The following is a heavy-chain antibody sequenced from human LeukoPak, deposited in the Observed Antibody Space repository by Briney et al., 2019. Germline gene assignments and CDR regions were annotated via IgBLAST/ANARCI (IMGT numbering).Heavy chain of an antibody. V-gene: IGHV3-30*04. D-gene: IGHD2-15*01. Sequence: GGSLRLSCAASGFTFSSYAMHWVRQAPGKGLEWVAFIRYDGSNKYYADSVKGRFTISRDNSKNTLYLQMNSLRAEDTAVYYCARELPTLNDTFDIWGQGTMVTVSS. CDR3: ARELPTLNDTFDI. CDR1: GFTFSSYA. J-gene: IGHJ3*02. CDR2: IRYDGSNK.